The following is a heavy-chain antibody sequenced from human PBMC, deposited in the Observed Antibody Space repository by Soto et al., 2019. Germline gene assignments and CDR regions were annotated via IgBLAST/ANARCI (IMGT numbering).Heavy chain of an antibody. CDR2: ISSSSSYI. V-gene: IGHV3-21*01. CDR3: ARDLGAGQSWSGYFDYYYGMDV. Sequence: ESGGGLVKPGGSLRLSCAASGFTFSSYSMNWVRQAPGKGLEWVSSISSSSSYIYYADSVKGRFTISRDNAKNSLYLQMNSLRAEDTAVYYCARDLGAGQSWSGYFDYYYGMDVWGQGTTVTVSS. J-gene: IGHJ6*02. D-gene: IGHD3-3*01. CDR1: GFTFSSYS.